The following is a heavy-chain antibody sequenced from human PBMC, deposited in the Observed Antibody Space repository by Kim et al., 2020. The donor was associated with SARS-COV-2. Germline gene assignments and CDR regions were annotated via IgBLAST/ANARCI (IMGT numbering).Heavy chain of an antibody. J-gene: IGHJ4*02. D-gene: IGHD2-21*02. CDR3: SLGRTCYCDY. CDR2: IFGTSL. CDR1: GYTFSSHA. V-gene: IGHV3-23*01. Sequence: GGSLRLSCVGSGYTFSSHAMAWVRQAPGKGLEWVSAIFGTSLYYADSVKGRFTVSTDDSKNTMYLQMNSSRAADTAAYYCSLGRTCYCDYGAQGTMLT.